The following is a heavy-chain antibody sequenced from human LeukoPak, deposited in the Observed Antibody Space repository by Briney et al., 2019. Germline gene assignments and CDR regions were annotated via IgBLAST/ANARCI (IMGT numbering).Heavy chain of an antibody. CDR2: IKQDGSEK. D-gene: IGHD5-18*01. CDR1: GFQFSRYW. J-gene: IGHJ4*02. V-gene: IGHV3-7*01. Sequence: PGGSLRLSCAASGFQFSRYWMSWVRQSPGKGLEWVANIKQDGSEKYYVDSVKGRFTISRNNAKNLLYLEMNTLTAEDTAFYFCVREDSRYSYGFYYWGQGTLVTISS. CDR3: VREDSRYSYGFYY.